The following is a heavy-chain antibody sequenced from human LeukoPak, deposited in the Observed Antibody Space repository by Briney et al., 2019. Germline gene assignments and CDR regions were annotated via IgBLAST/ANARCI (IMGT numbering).Heavy chain of an antibody. Sequence: ASVKVSCKASGYTFTSYGISWVRQAPGQGLEWMGWINTYNGNTHYAQKVQGGVTMTTDTSTATAYMELRSLRSDDTAVYYCARSYDSSGNDAFDIWGQGTMVTVSS. CDR2: INTYNGNT. J-gene: IGHJ3*02. D-gene: IGHD3-22*01. CDR1: GYTFTSYG. V-gene: IGHV1-18*01. CDR3: ARSYDSSGNDAFDI.